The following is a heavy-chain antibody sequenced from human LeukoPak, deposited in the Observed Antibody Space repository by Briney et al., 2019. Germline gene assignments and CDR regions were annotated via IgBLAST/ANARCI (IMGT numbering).Heavy chain of an antibody. J-gene: IGHJ1*01. CDR3: AKFSPYGGNSY. V-gene: IGHV3-23*01. CDR2: ISGSGAAT. CDR1: EFTGFTFSGSA. Sequence: GGSLRLSCAASEFTGFTFSGSAMSWVRQAPGKGLEWVSAISGSGAATFYADSVKGRFTISRDNSKNTLYLQMNSLKVEGTALYYCAKFSPYGGNSYWGQGTLVTVSS. D-gene: IGHD4-23*01.